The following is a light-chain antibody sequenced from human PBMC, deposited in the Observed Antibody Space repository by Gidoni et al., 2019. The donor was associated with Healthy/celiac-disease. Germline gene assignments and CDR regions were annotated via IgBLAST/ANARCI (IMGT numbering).Light chain of an antibody. V-gene: IGKV1-5*03. CDR1: QSISSW. J-gene: IGKJ2*01. CDR2: KAS. CDR3: QQYNSYPMYT. Sequence: DIQMPQSPSTLSASVGDRVTITCRASQSISSWLAWYQQKTGKAPKLLIHKASSLESGVPSRFSGSGSGTEFTLTISSLQPDDFATYYCQQYNSYPMYTFGQGTKLEIK.